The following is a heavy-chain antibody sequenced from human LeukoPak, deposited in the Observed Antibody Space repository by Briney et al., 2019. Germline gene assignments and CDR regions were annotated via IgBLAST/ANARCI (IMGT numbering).Heavy chain of an antibody. J-gene: IGHJ4*02. D-gene: IGHD1-1*01. CDR3: AAGRGTTAFDY. CDR1: GFTFISYA. CDR2: ISSNGGST. V-gene: IGHV3-64*01. Sequence: GGSLRLSCAASGFTFISYAMHWVRQAPGKGLEYVSAISSNGGSTYYANSVKGRFTISRDNSKNTLYLQMGSLRAEDMAVYYCAAGRGTTAFDYWGQGTLVTVSS.